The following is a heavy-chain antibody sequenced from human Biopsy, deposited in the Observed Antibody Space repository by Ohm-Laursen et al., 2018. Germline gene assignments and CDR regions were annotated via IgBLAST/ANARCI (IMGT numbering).Heavy chain of an antibody. CDR2: IDWNSSNI. D-gene: IGHD1-7*01. Sequence: SLRLSCVASGFSFDDFAMHWVRQSPGKGLEWVAGIDWNSSNINYGDSVKGRFSVSRDNAKNSLYLQMNSLRGEDTALYYCVKDTNWNYVWDRPGATKGMDVWGQGTTVTVSS. CDR1: GFSFDDFA. J-gene: IGHJ6*02. CDR3: VKDTNWNYVWDRPGATKGMDV. V-gene: IGHV3-9*01.